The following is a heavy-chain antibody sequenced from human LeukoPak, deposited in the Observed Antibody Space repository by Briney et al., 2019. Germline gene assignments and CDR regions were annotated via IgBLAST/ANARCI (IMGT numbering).Heavy chain of an antibody. J-gene: IGHJ3*02. CDR3: ARLALDAFDI. CDR2: IYYSGST. V-gene: IGHV4-31*03. Sequence: PSETLSLTCTVSGGSISSGGYYWSWIRQHPGKGLEWIGYIYYSGSTYYNPSLKSRVTMSVDTSKNQFSLKLSSVTAADTAVYYCARLALDAFDIWGQGTMVTVSS. CDR1: GGSISSGGYY.